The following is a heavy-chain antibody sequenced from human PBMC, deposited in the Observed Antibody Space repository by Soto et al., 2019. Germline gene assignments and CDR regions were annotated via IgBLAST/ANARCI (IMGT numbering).Heavy chain of an antibody. CDR2: INHSGST. V-gene: IGHV4-34*01. J-gene: IGHJ4*02. CDR1: GGSFSGYY. Sequence: PSETLSLTCAVYGGSFSGYYWSWIRQPPGKELEWIGEINHSGSTNYNPSLKSRVTISVDTSKNQFSLKLSSVTAADTAVYYCARSAYYFDYWGQGTQVTVSS. CDR3: ARSAYYFDY.